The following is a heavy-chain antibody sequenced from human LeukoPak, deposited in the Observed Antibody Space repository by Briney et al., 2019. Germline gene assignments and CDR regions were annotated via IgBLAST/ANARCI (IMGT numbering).Heavy chain of an antibody. CDR3: ARAFRARYFDL. J-gene: IGHJ2*01. Sequence: PSETLSLTCTVSGGSTSSNNYYWGWIRQPPGKGLEWIGIIYYSGSTYYNPSLKGRVTISVDTSKNQFSLKLSSVTAADTAVYYCARAFRARYFDLWGRGTLVTVSS. D-gene: IGHD2/OR15-2a*01. CDR2: IYYSGST. V-gene: IGHV4-39*01. CDR1: GGSTSSNNYY.